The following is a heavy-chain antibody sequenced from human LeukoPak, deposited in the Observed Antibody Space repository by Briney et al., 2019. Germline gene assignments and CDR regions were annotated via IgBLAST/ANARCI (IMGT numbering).Heavy chain of an antibody. J-gene: IGHJ3*02. CDR1: GFTFSYYW. CDR2: ISSSSSYI. Sequence: GGSLRLSCAASGFTFSYYWMSWVRQAPGKGLEWVSSISSSSSYIYYADSVKGRFTISRDNAKNSLYLQMNSLRAEDTAVYYCTRFSYDILTGYFDALDIWGQGTMVTVSS. D-gene: IGHD3-9*01. V-gene: IGHV3-21*01. CDR3: TRFSYDILTGYFDALDI.